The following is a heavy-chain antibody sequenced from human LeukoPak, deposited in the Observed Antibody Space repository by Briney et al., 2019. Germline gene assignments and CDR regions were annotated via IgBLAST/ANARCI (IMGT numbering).Heavy chain of an antibody. CDR1: GGSVINTNW. D-gene: IGHD3-3*01. CDR3: AREGGFYRPLDY. J-gene: IGHJ4*02. Sequence: PSGTLSPTCGVSGGSVINTNWWTWVRQPPGKGLEWIGEVHLDGRTNYNPSLGSRLTMSVDVSENQVSLKLTSVTAADTAVYYCAREGGFYRPLDYSGQGTLVTVSS. CDR2: VHLDGRT. V-gene: IGHV4-4*02.